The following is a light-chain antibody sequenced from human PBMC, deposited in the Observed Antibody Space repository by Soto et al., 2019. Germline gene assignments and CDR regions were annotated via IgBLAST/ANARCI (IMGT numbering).Light chain of an antibody. Sequence: QSVLTQPASVSGSPGQSITISCTGTISDFVVYNYVSWYQQHPGKAPKLMIYGVSNRPSGVSNRFSGSKSGNTASLTISGLQADDEADYFCKSYAGSNTYVFGSGTKVTVL. CDR1: ISDFVVYNY. CDR2: GVS. V-gene: IGLV2-14*01. J-gene: IGLJ1*01. CDR3: KSYAGSNTYV.